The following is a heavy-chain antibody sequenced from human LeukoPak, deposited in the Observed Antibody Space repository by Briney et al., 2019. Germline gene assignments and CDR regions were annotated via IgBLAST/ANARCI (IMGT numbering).Heavy chain of an antibody. V-gene: IGHV4-34*01. CDR3: ARVLRYFDWLLSALYYFDY. J-gene: IGHJ4*02. CDR1: GGSFSGYY. D-gene: IGHD3-9*01. CDR2: INHSGST. Sequence: SETLSLTCAVYGGSFSGYYWSWIRQPPGKGLEWIGEINHSGSTNYNPSLKSRVTISVDTSKNQFSLKLSSVTAADTAVYYCARVLRYFDWLLSALYYFDYWGQGTLVTVSS.